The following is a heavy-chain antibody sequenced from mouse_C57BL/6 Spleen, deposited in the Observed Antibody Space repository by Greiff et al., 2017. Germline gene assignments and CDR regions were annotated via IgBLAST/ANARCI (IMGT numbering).Heavy chain of an antibody. CDR2: IHPNSGST. Sequence: VQLQQSGAELVKPGASVKLSCKASGYTFTSYWMHWVKQRPGQGLEWIGMIHPNSGSTNYNEKFKSKATLTVDKSSSTAYMQLSSLTSEDSAVYYCARGGGSSLSPFDYWGQGTTLTVSS. V-gene: IGHV1-64*01. CDR3: ARGGGSSLSPFDY. J-gene: IGHJ2*01. CDR1: GYTFTSYW. D-gene: IGHD1-1*01.